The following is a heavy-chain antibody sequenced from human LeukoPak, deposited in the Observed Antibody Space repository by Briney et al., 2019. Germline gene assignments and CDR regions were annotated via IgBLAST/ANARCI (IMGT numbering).Heavy chain of an antibody. J-gene: IGHJ5*02. CDR3: AKHDPRRVVITNWFDP. V-gene: IGHV3-23*01. CDR2: VGTSGDNT. Sequence: GGSLRLSCAASGFSFSGYVMSWVRQAPGKGLEGVSAVGTSGDNTYYADSVKGRFTIARDNSRDTLSLQMNSLRAEDAAVYYCAKHDPRRVVITNWFDPWGQGALVTVSS. D-gene: IGHD3-22*01. CDR1: GFSFSGYV.